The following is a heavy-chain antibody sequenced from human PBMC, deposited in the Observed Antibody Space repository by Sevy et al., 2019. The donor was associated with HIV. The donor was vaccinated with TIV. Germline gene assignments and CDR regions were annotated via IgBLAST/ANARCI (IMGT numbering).Heavy chain of an antibody. CDR3: TRMMWLRLHWGYFQH. J-gene: IGHJ1*01. CDR1: GFTFSSYG. CDR2: ISYEGSNK. V-gene: IGHV3-30*03. Sequence: GGSLRLSCAASGFTFSSYGMHWVRQAPGKGLEWVAVISYEGSNKYYADSVKGRITICKDNSKKPLYLQSNRLRAEDTAVYYWTRMMWLRLHWGYFQHWGQGTLVTVSS. D-gene: IGHD5-12*01.